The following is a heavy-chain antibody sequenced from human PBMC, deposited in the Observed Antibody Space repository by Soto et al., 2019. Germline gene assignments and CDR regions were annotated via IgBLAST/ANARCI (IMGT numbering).Heavy chain of an antibody. Sequence: SETLSLTCTVSGAPITINYWSWIRQAPGKGLEWIGYIYYSGSTTYNPSLKSRVTMSADTSKDQFSLKLNSVTAADTAVYYCARDAGGPYDHWGAGILVTVSS. D-gene: IGHD2-15*01. J-gene: IGHJ4*01. CDR3: ARDAGGPYDH. CDR1: GAPITINY. V-gene: IGHV4-59*01. CDR2: IYYSGST.